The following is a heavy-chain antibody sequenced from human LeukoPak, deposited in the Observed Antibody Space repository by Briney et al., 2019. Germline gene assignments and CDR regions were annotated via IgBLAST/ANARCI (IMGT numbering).Heavy chain of an antibody. CDR2: INPNSGGT. Sequence: VASVKVSCKASGYTFTGYYMHWVRHAPGQGLEWMGWINPNSGGTNYAQKFQGRVTMTRDTSISTAYMELSRLRSDDTAVYYCARDVGITVADSFDPWGQGTLVTVSS. CDR3: ARDVGITVADSFDP. D-gene: IGHD6-13*01. J-gene: IGHJ5*02. CDR1: GYTFTGYY. V-gene: IGHV1-2*02.